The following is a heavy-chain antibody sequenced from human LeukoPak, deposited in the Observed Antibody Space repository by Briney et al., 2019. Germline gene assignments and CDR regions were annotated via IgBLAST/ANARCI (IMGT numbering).Heavy chain of an antibody. D-gene: IGHD2-21*01. CDR2: ITGSGGTT. Sequence: GGSLRLSCTASGFTFSSYAMAWVRQAPGKGLEWVSAITGSGGTTYYADSVKGRFTIPRDNSKNTLYLQMNSLRAEDTAVYYCMKLPTMIIVIDTDFEYWGQGAQVTVSS. J-gene: IGHJ4*02. V-gene: IGHV3-23*01. CDR1: GFTFSSYA. CDR3: MKLPTMIIVIDTDFEY.